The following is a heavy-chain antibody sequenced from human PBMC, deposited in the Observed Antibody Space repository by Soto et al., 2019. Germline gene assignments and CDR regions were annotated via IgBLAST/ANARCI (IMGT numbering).Heavy chain of an antibody. CDR1: GYSFTSYW. CDR3: ALDTAMEAYYYYGMDV. J-gene: IGHJ6*02. Sequence: GESLKISCKGSGYSFTSYWISWVRQMPGKGLEWMGRIDPSDSYTNYSPSFQGHVTISADKSISTAYLQWSSLKAPDTAMYYCALDTAMEAYYYYGMDVWGQGTTVTVSS. D-gene: IGHD5-18*01. V-gene: IGHV5-10-1*01. CDR2: IDPSDSYT.